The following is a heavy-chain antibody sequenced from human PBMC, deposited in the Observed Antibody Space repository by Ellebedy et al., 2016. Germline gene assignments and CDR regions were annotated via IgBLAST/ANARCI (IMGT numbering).Heavy chain of an antibody. J-gene: IGHJ6*02. CDR2: ISGSGGST. CDR3: AKVFTPPDV. D-gene: IGHD3-16*01. Sequence: GESLKISXAASGFTFSSYAMSWVRQAPGKGLEWVSAISGSGGSTYYADSVKGRFTISRDNSKNTLYLQMNSLRAEDTAVYYCAKVFTPPDVWGQGTTVTVSS. V-gene: IGHV3-23*01. CDR1: GFTFSSYA.